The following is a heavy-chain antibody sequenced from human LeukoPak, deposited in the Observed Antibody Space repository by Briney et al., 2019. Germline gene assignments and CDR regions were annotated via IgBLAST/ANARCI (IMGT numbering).Heavy chain of an antibody. CDR2: INPNSGGT. D-gene: IGHD5-12*01. J-gene: IGHJ4*02. CDR3: ARDKSGYSGYGMYYFDY. CDR1: GYTFTGYY. Sequence: ASVKVSCKASGYTFTGYYMHWVRQAPGQGLEWMGWINPNSGGTNYAQKFQGWVTMTRDTSISTAYMELSRLRSDDTAVYYCARDKSGYSGYGMYYFDYRGQGTLVTVSS. V-gene: IGHV1-2*04.